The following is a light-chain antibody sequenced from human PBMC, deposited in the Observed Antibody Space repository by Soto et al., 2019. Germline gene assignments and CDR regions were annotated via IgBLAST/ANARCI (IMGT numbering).Light chain of an antibody. CDR3: QQYGSSLPYT. J-gene: IGKJ2*01. CDR1: QSVSNNY. Sequence: EVVLTQSPGTLSLSPGERATLSCRASQSVSNNYLAWYQQKPGQAPRLLIFGSSDRATGIPDRFSVSGSGTDFTLTISRLEPEDFALYYCQQYGSSLPYTFGLGTKLEIK. CDR2: GSS. V-gene: IGKV3-20*01.